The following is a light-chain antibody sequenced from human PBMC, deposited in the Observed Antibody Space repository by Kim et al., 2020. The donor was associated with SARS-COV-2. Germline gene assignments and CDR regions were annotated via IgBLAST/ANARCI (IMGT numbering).Light chain of an antibody. CDR1: KVGDKY. V-gene: IGLV3-1*01. Sequence: SYELTQPPSVSVSPGQTASITCSGDKVGDKYACWYQQKPGQSPVLVIYQDSKRPSGIPERFSGSNSGNTATLTISGTQAMDEADYDCQAWDSSTVVFGGG. CDR2: QDS. J-gene: IGLJ2*01. CDR3: QAWDSSTVV.